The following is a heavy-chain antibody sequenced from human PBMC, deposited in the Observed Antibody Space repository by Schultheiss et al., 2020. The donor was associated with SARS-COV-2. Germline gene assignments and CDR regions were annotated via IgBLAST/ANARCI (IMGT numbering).Heavy chain of an antibody. CDR1: GFTFSSYA. Sequence: GGSLRLSCAASGFTFSSYAMSWVRQAPGKGLVWVSRINSDGSSTSYADSVKGRFTITRDNSKNTLYLRMNSLRSDDTAIYYCARGTGPYGTDVWGQGTTVNGS. V-gene: IGHV3-74*01. J-gene: IGHJ6*02. CDR3: ARGTGPYGTDV. CDR2: INSDGSST.